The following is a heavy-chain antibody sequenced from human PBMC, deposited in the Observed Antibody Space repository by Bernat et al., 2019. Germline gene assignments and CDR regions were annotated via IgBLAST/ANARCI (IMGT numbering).Heavy chain of an antibody. CDR1: GFTFSNAW. V-gene: IGHV3-15*07. J-gene: IGHJ4*02. D-gene: IGHD4-17*01. Sequence: EVQLVESGGGLVKPGGSLTLPCAASGFTFSNAWMNWVRQAPGKGLEWVGRMKSKTDGGTTDYAAPVKGRFTISRDESKSTLYLQMNSLKAEDTAVYYCTTDLILSRGDYGFRDYWGQGAQVTVSS. CDR2: MKSKTDGGTT. CDR3: TTDLILSRGDYGFRDY.